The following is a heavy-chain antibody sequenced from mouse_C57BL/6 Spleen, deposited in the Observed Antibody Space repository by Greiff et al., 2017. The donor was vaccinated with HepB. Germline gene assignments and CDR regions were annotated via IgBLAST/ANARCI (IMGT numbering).Heavy chain of an antibody. D-gene: IGHD1-1*01. CDR3: ARTLFSTTVEDWDIDV. CDR1: GYTFTSYW. V-gene: IGHV1-64*01. Sequence: QVQLQQPGAELVKPGASVKLSCKASGYTFTSYWMHWVKQRPGQGLEWIGMIHPNSGSTNYNEKFKSKATLTVDKSSSTAYMQLSSLTSEDAAVYYCARTLFSTTVEDWDIDVWGTGTTVTVSS. CDR2: IHPNSGST. J-gene: IGHJ1*03.